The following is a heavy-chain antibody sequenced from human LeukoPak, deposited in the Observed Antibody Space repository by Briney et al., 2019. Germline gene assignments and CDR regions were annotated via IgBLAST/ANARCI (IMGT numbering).Heavy chain of an antibody. Sequence: SETLSLTCTVSGGSISSGSYYWSWIRQPAGKGLEWIGRIYTSGSTNYNPSLKSRVTISVDTSKNQFSLKLSSVTAADTAVYYCARATYYYDSSGYFHFDYWGQGTLVTVSS. CDR1: GGSISSGSYY. CDR2: IYTSGST. J-gene: IGHJ4*02. V-gene: IGHV4-61*02. D-gene: IGHD3-22*01. CDR3: ARATYYYDSSGYFHFDY.